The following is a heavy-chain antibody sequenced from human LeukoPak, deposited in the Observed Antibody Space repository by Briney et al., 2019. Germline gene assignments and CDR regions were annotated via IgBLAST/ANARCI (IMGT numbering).Heavy chain of an antibody. CDR3: ARDRDYDSSGYFYYYYYMDV. J-gene: IGHJ6*03. Sequence: GRSLRLSCAASGLTFSSYAIHWVRQAPGKGLDWVAVISYDGNNKYYADSVKGRFTISRDNSTNTLYLQMNSLRAEDTAVYYCARDRDYDSSGYFYYYYYMDVWGKGTTVTVSS. D-gene: IGHD3-22*01. CDR1: GLTFSSYA. V-gene: IGHV3-30*04. CDR2: ISYDGNNK.